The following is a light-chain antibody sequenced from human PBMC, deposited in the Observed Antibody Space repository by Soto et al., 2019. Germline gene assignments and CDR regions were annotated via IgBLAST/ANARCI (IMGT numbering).Light chain of an antibody. CDR1: SSDVGGYYS. CDR3: SSYTSSSTDV. J-gene: IGLJ1*01. V-gene: IGLV2-14*01. Sequence: QSVLTQPASVSGSPGQSITISCTGTSSDVGGYYSVSWYQQHPGKAPKLMIYDVTNRPSGVSNRLSGSKSGNTASLTISGLQAEDEADYYCSSYTSSSTDVFGTGTKLTVL. CDR2: DVT.